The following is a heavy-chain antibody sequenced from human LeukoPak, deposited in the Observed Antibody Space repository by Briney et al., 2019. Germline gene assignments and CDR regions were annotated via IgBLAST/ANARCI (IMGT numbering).Heavy chain of an antibody. V-gene: IGHV3-53*01. D-gene: IGHD6-19*01. CDR3: ARFYSSGSFGAFDI. Sequence: GGSLRLSCATSDFTVSSNYMSWVRQAPGQGLEWVSIIYSNGSTYYADSMEGRFTISRDNSKNTLYLQMNSLRAEDTAVYYCARFYSSGSFGAFDIWGQGTMVTVSS. CDR1: DFTVSSNY. CDR2: IYSNGST. J-gene: IGHJ3*02.